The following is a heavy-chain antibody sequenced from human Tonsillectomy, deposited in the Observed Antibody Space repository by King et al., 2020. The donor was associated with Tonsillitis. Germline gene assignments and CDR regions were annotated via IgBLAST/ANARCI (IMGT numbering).Heavy chain of an antibody. CDR2: IYFSGYT. Sequence: QLQLQESGPGLVKPSETLSLTCTVSGGSISSRSYYWGWIRQPPGKGLEWIGRIYFSGYTYYSPSLKSRVTISVDTSKNQFSLRLSSVTAADTAVYYCVRMVGVGNSPRRFDSWGQGTLVTVS. J-gene: IGHJ5*01. CDR1: GGSISSRSYY. V-gene: IGHV4-39*01. D-gene: IGHD2-8*01. CDR3: VRMVGVGNSPRRFDS.